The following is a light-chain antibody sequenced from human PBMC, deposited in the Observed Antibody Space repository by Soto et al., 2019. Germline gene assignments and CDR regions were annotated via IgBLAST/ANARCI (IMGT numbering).Light chain of an antibody. CDR3: SSYTSSSTLVG. CDR1: SSDVGGYNY. CDR2: DVS. J-gene: IGLJ2*01. V-gene: IGLV2-14*01. Sequence: QSALTQPASVSGSPGQSITISCTGTSSDVGGYNYVSWYQQHPGKAPKLMIYDVSNRPSGVSNRFSGSQSGNTASLTISGLQAEYDDDYYCSSYTSSSTLVGFGGGTKVTVL.